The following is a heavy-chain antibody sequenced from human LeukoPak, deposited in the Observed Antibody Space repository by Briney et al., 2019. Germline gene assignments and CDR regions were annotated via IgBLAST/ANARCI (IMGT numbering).Heavy chain of an antibody. J-gene: IGHJ4*02. V-gene: IGHV3-11*01. Sequence: GGSLRLSCAASGFVVNDYYMNWIRRAPGKGLEWVSYISSRDNLIYYADSVKGRFTISTDNAKNAVFLQLNRLTVEDTAVYYCAREQWFRWEFWGQGVLVTVSS. D-gene: IGHD3-10*01. CDR2: ISSRDNLI. CDR3: AREQWFRWEF. CDR1: GFVVNDYY.